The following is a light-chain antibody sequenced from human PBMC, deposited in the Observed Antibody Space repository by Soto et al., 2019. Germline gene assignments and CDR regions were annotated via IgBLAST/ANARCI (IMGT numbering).Light chain of an antibody. CDR3: QQYTNWPPNT. CDR2: GAS. J-gene: IGKJ5*01. CDR1: QSVSNNY. Sequence: EIVLTQSPGTLSLSPGERATLSCRASQSVSNNYLAWYQQKPGQAPRLLIYGASNRATGIPDRFSGSGSGTDFTLTISSLQSEDFAVYYCQQYTNWPPNTFGQGTRLEI. V-gene: IGKV3-20*01.